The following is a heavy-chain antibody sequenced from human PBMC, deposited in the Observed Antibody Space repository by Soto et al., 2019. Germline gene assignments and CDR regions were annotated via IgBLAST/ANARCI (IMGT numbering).Heavy chain of an antibody. CDR2: INTYNGNT. Sequence: QVQLVQSGLEVKKPGASVKVSCKASGYTFSSFGITWVRQAPGQGLEWMGWINTYNGNTNYAQKLQGRVTMTRDTSTTTAYMELRSLRSDDTAGYYCAIDLSMNYGIGGAVDIWGQGKMVSVSS. D-gene: IGHD3-16*01. CDR1: GYTFSSFG. J-gene: IGHJ3*02. V-gene: IGHV1-18*04. CDR3: AIDLSMNYGIGGAVDI.